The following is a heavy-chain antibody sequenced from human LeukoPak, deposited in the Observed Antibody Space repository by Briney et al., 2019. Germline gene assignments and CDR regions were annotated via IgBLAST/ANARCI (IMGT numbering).Heavy chain of an antibody. Sequence: PGGSLRLSCAASGFIFSKDWMNWVRQAPGKGLEWVANINQDGSKKYYVDSVKGRFTISRDNAKNSLYLQMNSLRAEDTAVYFCARDPDHIVGANCDYRGQGTLVTLSS. J-gene: IGHJ4*02. CDR1: GFIFSKDW. CDR2: INQDGSKK. CDR3: ARDPDHIVGANCDY. D-gene: IGHD1-26*01. V-gene: IGHV3-7*01.